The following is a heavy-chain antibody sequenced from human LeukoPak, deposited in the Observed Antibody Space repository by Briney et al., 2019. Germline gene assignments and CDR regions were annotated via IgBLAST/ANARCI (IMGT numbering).Heavy chain of an antibody. D-gene: IGHD3-22*01. J-gene: IGHJ4*02. V-gene: IGHV3-72*01. CDR1: GFTFSDHY. CDR3: ARLYYDSSAYYAQGIDY. CDR2: TRNRAHSYTT. Sequence: PGGSLRLSCAASGFTFSDHYMDWVRQAPGKGLEWVGRTRNRAHSYTTEYAASVKGRFTISRDDSKNSLYLQMISLKTEDTAVYYCARLYYDSSAYYAQGIDYWSQGTLVTVSS.